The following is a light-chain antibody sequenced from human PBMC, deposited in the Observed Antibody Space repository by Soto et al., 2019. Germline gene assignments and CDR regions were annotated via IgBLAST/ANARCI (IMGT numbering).Light chain of an antibody. CDR3: QQYHNWPPIT. CDR2: GAS. CDR1: QSISNN. J-gene: IGKJ5*01. Sequence: EIVLTQSPGTLSLSPGETATLSYRARQSISNNLAWYQQKLGQAPRLLIYGASTRATGIPARFSGSGSGTEFTLTISSLQSEDFAVYYCQQYHNWPPITFGQGTRLEIK. V-gene: IGKV3D-15*01.